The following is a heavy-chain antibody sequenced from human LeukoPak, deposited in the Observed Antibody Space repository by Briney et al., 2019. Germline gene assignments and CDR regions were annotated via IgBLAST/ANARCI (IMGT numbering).Heavy chain of an antibody. CDR3: ARDADWGRYDC. CDR2: IGGSGGTTT. Sequence: GGTLRLSCAASGFTFSSYGMNWVRQAPGKGLEWVAGIGGSGGTTTYYADSVKGRFTISRDNSKNTLYLQMNSLRADDTAVFYCARDADWGRYDCWGQGTLVTVSS. V-gene: IGHV3-23*01. J-gene: IGHJ4*02. D-gene: IGHD7-27*01. CDR1: GFTFSSYG.